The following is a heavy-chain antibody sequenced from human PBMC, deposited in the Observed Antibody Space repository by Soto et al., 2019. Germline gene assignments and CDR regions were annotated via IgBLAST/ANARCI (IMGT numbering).Heavy chain of an antibody. D-gene: IGHD6-19*01. J-gene: IGHJ4*02. CDR1: GYIFTRYW. Sequence: GESLKISCKGSGYIFTRYWIGWVRQMPGKGLEWMGIIYPGDSDTRYSPSFQGQVTISADKSISTAYLQWSSLKASDTDMYYCARLMEYSSGRYDYWGQGTLVTVFS. CDR3: ARLMEYSSGRYDY. CDR2: IYPGDSDT. V-gene: IGHV5-51*01.